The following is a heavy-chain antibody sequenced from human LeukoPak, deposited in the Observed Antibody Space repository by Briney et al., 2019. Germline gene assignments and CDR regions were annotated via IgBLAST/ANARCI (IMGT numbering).Heavy chain of an antibody. CDR1: GYTFTDYY. CDR2: INPSGGST. V-gene: IGHV1-46*01. J-gene: IGHJ6*03. CDR3: ASAPYSSSYYYMDV. D-gene: IGHD6-6*01. Sequence: ASVKVSCKASGYTFTDYYIHWVRQAPGQGLEWMGWINPSGGSTSYAQKFQGRVTMTRDMSTSTVYMELSSLRSEDTAVYYCASAPYSSSYYYMDVWGKGTTVTVSS.